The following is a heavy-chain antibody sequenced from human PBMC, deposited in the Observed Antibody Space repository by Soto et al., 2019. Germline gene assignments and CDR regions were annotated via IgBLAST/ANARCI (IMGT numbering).Heavy chain of an antibody. CDR2: IYYSGST. Sequence: SETLSLTCTVSGGSISSYYWSWIRQPPGKGLEWIGYIYYSGSTNYNPSLKSRVTISVDTSKNQFSLKLSSVTAADTAVYYCARGRYYYGSGSSYGMDVWGQGTTVTVSS. J-gene: IGHJ6*02. D-gene: IGHD3-10*01. CDR3: ARGRYYYGSGSSYGMDV. CDR1: GGSISSYY. V-gene: IGHV4-59*01.